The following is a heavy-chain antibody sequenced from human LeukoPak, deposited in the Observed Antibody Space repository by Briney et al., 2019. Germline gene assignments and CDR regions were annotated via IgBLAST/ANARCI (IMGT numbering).Heavy chain of an antibody. V-gene: IGHV3-49*04. D-gene: IGHD3-3*01. CDR1: GFTFGDYA. Sequence: GGSLRLSCTASGFTFGDYAMSWVRQAPGKGLEWVGFIRSKAYGGTTEYAASVKGRFTISRDDSKSIAYLQMNSLKTEDTAVYYCTRVGGGETMDEAIFGVVIIPDYFDYWGQGTLVTVSP. CDR2: IRSKAYGGTT. CDR3: TRVGGGETMDEAIFGVVIIPDYFDY. J-gene: IGHJ4*02.